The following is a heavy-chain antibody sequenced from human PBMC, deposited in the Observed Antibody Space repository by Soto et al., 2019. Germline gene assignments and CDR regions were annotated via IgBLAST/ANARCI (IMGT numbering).Heavy chain of an antibody. CDR3: ARVQGRITIFGVVIIGHYGMDV. J-gene: IGHJ6*02. CDR1: CGSVSSGSYY. V-gene: IGHV4-61*01. CDR2: IYYSGST. Sequence: SETLSLTCTVSCGSVSSGSYYWSWIRQPPGKGLEWIGYIYYSGSTNYNPSLKSRVTISVDTSKNQFSLKLSSVTAADTAVYYCARVQGRITIFGVVIIGHYGMDVWGQGTTVTVSS. D-gene: IGHD3-3*01.